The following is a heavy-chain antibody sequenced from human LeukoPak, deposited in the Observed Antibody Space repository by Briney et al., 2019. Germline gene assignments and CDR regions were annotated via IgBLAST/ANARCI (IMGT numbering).Heavy chain of an antibody. J-gene: IGHJ4*02. CDR2: INSDGSST. V-gene: IGHV3-74*01. CDR1: GFTFSSYW. Sequence: PGGSLRLSCAASGFTFSSYWMHWVRQAPGKGLVWVSRINSDGSSTSYADSVKGRFTISRDNAKNTLYLQMNSLRAQDTAVYYCARTAQRANTDYWGQGTLVTVSS. CDR3: ARTAQRANTDY. D-gene: IGHD6-25*01.